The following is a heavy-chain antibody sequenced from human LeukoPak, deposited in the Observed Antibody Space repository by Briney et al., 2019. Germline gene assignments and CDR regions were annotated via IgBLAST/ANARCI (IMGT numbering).Heavy chain of an antibody. CDR3: AKDRRDGYTADAFDI. Sequence: GGSLRLSCATSGFNFSSYAMSWVRQAPGKGLEWVSAISGSGGSTFYADSVKGRFTISRDNSKNTLYLQMNSLRAEDTAVYYCAKDRRDGYTADAFDIWGQGTMVTVSS. CDR2: ISGSGGST. CDR1: GFNFSSYA. D-gene: IGHD5-24*01. J-gene: IGHJ3*02. V-gene: IGHV3-23*01.